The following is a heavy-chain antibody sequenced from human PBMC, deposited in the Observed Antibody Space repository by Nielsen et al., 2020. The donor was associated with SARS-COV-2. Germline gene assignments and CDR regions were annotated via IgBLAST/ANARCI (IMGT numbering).Heavy chain of an antibody. CDR2: ISYDGSNK. CDR1: GFTFSSYG. D-gene: IGHD2-21*02. J-gene: IGHJ4*02. V-gene: IGHV3-30*18. Sequence: GESLKISCAASGFTFSSYGMHWVRQAPGKGLEWVAVISYDGSNKYYADSVKGRFTMSRDNSKNTLYLQMNSLRAEDTAVYYCAKVPRLHTVVVTAPFDYWGQGTLVTVSS. CDR3: AKVPRLHTVVVTAPFDY.